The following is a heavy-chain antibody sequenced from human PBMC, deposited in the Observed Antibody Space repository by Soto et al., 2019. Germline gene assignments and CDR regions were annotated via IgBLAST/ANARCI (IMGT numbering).Heavy chain of an antibody. CDR2: IYHSGTT. V-gene: IGHV4-4*02. Sequence: SDTLSLTCAFSGCSISSPNLLIWVRPSPGKGLEWIGEIYHSGTTNYNPSLKSRVTISLEKSKNHFSLKMTSVIAADTAIYYWAKEVVVAPVAIRGYGLDVWGPGNRGMVS. CDR3: AKEVVVAPVAIRGYGLDV. D-gene: IGHD2-2*02. J-gene: IGHJ6*02. CDR1: GCSISSPNL.